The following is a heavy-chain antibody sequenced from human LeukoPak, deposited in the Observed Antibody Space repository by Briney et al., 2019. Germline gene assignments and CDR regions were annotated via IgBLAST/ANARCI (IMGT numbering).Heavy chain of an antibody. Sequence: SVKVSCKASGGTFSSYAISWVRQAPGQGLEWMGRIIPIFGIANYAQKFQGRVTITADKSTSTAYMELSSLRSEDTAVYYCARGESEGGWYVGSHFDYWGQGTLITVSS. V-gene: IGHV1-69*04. J-gene: IGHJ4*02. CDR3: ARGESEGGWYVGSHFDY. CDR1: GGTFSSYA. CDR2: IIPIFGIA. D-gene: IGHD6-19*01.